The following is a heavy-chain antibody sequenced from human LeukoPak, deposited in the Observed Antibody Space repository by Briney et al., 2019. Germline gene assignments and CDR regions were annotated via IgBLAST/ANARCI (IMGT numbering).Heavy chain of an antibody. J-gene: IGHJ3*02. CDR2: IYSSGAT. D-gene: IGHD3-3*01. CDR1: GGSISSSDYY. CDR3: ARLITIFEVATSDAFDI. Sequence: ASETLSLTCTVSGGSISSSDYYWGWIRQPPGKGLEWIGSIYSSGATYYNLSLNSRVTISVDRSKNQLSVKLTSVTAADTAVCYCARLITIFEVATSDAFDIWGPGTVVTVSS. V-gene: IGHV4-39*01.